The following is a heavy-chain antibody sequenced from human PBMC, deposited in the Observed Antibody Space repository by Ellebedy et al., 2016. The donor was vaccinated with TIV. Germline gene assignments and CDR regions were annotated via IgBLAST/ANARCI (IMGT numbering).Heavy chain of an antibody. D-gene: IGHD6-19*01. V-gene: IGHV3-23*01. Sequence: GGSLRLXXVVSRFTFTRHVISWVRQAPGKGLEWVSAITLSGRSTYYADSVKGRFTISRDNSKNTLYLQMNSLRADDTAIYYCAKDLGDSSGSQDFWAPYYGVDVWGQGTTVTVSS. CDR3: AKDLGDSSGSQDFWAPYYGVDV. CDR2: ITLSGRST. J-gene: IGHJ6*02. CDR1: RFTFTRHV.